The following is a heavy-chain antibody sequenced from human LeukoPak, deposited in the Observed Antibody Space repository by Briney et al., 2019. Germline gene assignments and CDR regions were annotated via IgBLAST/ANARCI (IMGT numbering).Heavy chain of an antibody. Sequence: PGRSLRLSCAASGFTFSSYGMHWVRQAPGKGLEWVAVIWYDGSNKYYADYVKGRFTISRDNSKNTLYLQMNSLRAEDTAVYYCAKDPRDYCSSTSCFISPAWFDPWGQGTLVTVSS. V-gene: IGHV3-33*06. CDR2: IWYDGSNK. J-gene: IGHJ5*02. D-gene: IGHD2-2*01. CDR3: AKDPRDYCSSTSCFISPAWFDP. CDR1: GFTFSSYG.